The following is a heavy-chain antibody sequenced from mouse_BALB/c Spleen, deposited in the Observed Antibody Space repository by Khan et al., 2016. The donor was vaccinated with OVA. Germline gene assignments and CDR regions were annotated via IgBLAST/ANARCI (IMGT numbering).Heavy chain of an antibody. Sequence: EVELVESGGGLMQPGGSLTLSCATSGFTFSDYYMYWVRQTPEKRLEWVAYISNGGGDTYYSDTIKGRFTISRDNARNTLYLQMSRLKSEDTAMYYCARISTIYFDYWGQGTTLTVSS. D-gene: IGHD2-14*01. V-gene: IGHV5-12*02. CDR3: ARISTIYFDY. CDR2: ISNGGGDT. J-gene: IGHJ2*01. CDR1: GFTFSDYY.